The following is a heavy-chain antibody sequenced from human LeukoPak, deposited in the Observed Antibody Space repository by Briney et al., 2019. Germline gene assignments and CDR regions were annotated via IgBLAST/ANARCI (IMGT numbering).Heavy chain of an antibody. CDR3: AKGSISGVVLVPATCAPNDY. J-gene: IGHJ4*02. Sequence: GGSLRLSCAASGFTFSSYGMHWVRQAPGKGLEWVAVISYDGSNKYYADSVKGRFTISRDNSKNTLYLQMNSLTVEDTAIYYCAKGSISGVVLVPATCAPNDYWGQGTLVTVSS. V-gene: IGHV3-30*18. CDR1: GFTFSSYG. D-gene: IGHD2-15*01. CDR2: ISYDGSNK.